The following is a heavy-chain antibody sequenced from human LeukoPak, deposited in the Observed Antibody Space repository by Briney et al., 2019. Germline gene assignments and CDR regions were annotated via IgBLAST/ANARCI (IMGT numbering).Heavy chain of an antibody. J-gene: IGHJ4*02. V-gene: IGHV3-33*01. CDR1: GFTFSSYG. Sequence: GGSLRLSCAASGFTFSSYGMHWVRQAPGKGLEWVAVIWYDGSNKYYADSVKGRFTISRDNSKNTLYLQINSLRAEDTAVYYCARLIRTSGWYGDYWGQGTLVTVSS. CDR3: ARLIRTSGWYGDY. CDR2: IWYDGSNK. D-gene: IGHD6-19*01.